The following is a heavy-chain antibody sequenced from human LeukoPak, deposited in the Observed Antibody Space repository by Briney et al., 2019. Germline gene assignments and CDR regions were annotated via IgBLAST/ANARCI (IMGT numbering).Heavy chain of an antibody. D-gene: IGHD3-22*01. V-gene: IGHV4-30-2*01. CDR1: GGSISSGGYS. CDR3: AREGGGSSGHHAFDI. Sequence: SQTLSLTCAVSGGSISSGGYSWSWIRQPPGKGLEWIGYIYHSGSTYYNPSLKSRVTISVDRSKNQFSLKLSSVTAADTAVYYCAREGGGSSGHHAFDIWGQGTLVTVSS. J-gene: IGHJ4*02. CDR2: IYHSGST.